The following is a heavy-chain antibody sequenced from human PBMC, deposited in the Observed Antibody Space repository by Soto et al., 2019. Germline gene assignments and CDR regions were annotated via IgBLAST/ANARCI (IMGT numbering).Heavy chain of an antibody. V-gene: IGHV3-21*01. Sequence: GGSLRLSCAASGFTFRSYAMNWVRQTQEKGLEWVSSISSTSTYTHYADSVKVRFTISRDNANNSLFLQMNSLRAEDTAIYYCARDLALAGNYWGQGALVTVSS. CDR3: ARDLALAGNY. J-gene: IGHJ4*02. CDR2: ISSTSTYT. D-gene: IGHD6-19*01. CDR1: GFTFRSYA.